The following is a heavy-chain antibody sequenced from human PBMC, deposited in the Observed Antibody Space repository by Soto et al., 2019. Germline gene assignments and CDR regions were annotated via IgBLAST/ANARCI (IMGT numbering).Heavy chain of an antibody. CDR1: GYTFTGYY. J-gene: IGHJ6*02. CDR3: AREVGYRDSVSGMDV. D-gene: IGHD5-18*01. V-gene: IGHV1-2*04. CDR2: INPNSGGT. Sequence: ASLKVSCKASGYTFTGYYMHWVRQAPGQGLEWMGWINPNSGGTNYAQKFQGWVTMTRDTSISTAYMELSRLRSDDTAVYYCAREVGYRDSVSGMDVWGQGTTVTVSS.